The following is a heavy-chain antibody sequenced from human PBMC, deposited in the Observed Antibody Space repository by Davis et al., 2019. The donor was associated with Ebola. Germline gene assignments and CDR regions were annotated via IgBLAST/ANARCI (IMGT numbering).Heavy chain of an antibody. Sequence: MPSETLSLTCAVYGGSFSGYYWSWIRQPPGKGLEWIGEINPSGSTNYNPSLKSRVTISVDKSKNQFSLKLSSVTAADTAVYYCARDRLGTTGTIWDAFDIWGQGTMVTVSS. CDR1: GGSFSGYY. J-gene: IGHJ3*02. V-gene: IGHV4-34*01. D-gene: IGHD1-1*01. CDR3: ARDRLGTTGTIWDAFDI. CDR2: INPSGST.